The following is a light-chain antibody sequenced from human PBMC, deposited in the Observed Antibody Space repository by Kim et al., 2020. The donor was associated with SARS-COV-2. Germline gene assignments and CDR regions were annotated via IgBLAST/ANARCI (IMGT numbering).Light chain of an antibody. Sequence: LSVSPGEGTTLSCRASPRFNNNLAWYQQKPGQAPTLLIYGASTRATGIPTRFSGSGSGTEFTLTISSLQSEDFAIYYCQQYNHWYTFGQGTKLEI. CDR1: PRFNNN. V-gene: IGKV3-15*01. CDR3: QQYNHWYT. J-gene: IGKJ2*01. CDR2: GAS.